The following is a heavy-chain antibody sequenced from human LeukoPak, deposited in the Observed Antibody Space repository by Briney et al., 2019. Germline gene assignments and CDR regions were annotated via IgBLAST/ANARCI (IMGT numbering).Heavy chain of an antibody. J-gene: IGHJ5*02. CDR3: ARLGYDFWSGTFNWFDP. V-gene: IGHV3-21*04. CDR1: GFTFSSYS. CDR2: ISSSSSYI. Sequence: GGSLRLSCAASGFTFSSYSMNWVRQAPGKGLEWVSSISSSSSYIYYADSVKGRFTISRDNAKNSLYLQMNSLRAEDTAVYYCARLGYDFWSGTFNWFDPWGQGTLVTVSS. D-gene: IGHD3-3*01.